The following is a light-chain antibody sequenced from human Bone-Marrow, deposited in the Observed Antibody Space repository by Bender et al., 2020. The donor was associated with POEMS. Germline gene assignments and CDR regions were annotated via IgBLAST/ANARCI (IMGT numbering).Light chain of an antibody. CDR2: EVE. Sequence: QSALSQPPSASGSPGQSVTISCSGSSNDIAKYNYVSWYQQSPGKVPTLIIYEVEKRPSGVPDRFSGSKSGNTASLTVSGLQAGDEADYYCSSYAGSNTWVFGTGTKVTVL. CDR1: SNDIAKYNY. CDR3: SSYAGSNTWV. V-gene: IGLV2-8*01. J-gene: IGLJ1*01.